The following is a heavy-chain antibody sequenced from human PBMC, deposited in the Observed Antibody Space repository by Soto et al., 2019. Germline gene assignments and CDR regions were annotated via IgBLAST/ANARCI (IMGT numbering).Heavy chain of an antibody. CDR1: RFTFSDYY. Sequence: GGSLRLFCAASRFTFSDYYMSWIRQAPGKGLEWVSYISSSGSTIDYADSVKCRFTISRDITKNSLYLQKNSLRAEDTAVYYGSRDRRFGELLYYFYGMDVWGQGTTVTGSS. D-gene: IGHD3-10*01. CDR2: ISSSGSTI. CDR3: SRDRRFGELLYYFYGMDV. J-gene: IGHJ6*02. V-gene: IGHV3-11*01.